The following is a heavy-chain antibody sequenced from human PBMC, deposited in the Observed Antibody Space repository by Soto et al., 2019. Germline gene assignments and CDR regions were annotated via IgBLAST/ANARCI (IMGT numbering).Heavy chain of an antibody. V-gene: IGHV3-74*01. CDR1: GFTFSNYW. D-gene: IGHD2-2*02. CDR2: INSDGSIT. J-gene: IGHJ4*02. Sequence: EVQLVESGGGLVQPGGSLRLSCAASGFTFSNYWMHWVRQAPGKGLVWLSRINSDGSITNYADSVKGRFTISRDNTKNTLSLQMNSLRAEDTAMFYCARATTAAAAILDYWGQGSLVTVSS. CDR3: ARATTAAAAILDY.